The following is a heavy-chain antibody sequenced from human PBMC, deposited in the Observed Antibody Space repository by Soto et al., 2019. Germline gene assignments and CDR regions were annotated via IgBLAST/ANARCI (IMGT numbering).Heavy chain of an antibody. J-gene: IGHJ6*03. CDR3: ARDSGYGSGSYVGYYYYMDV. V-gene: IGHV1-69*04. CDR1: GGTFSSYT. D-gene: IGHD3-10*01. Sequence: ASVKVSCKASGGTFSSYTISWVRQAPGQGLEWMGRIIPILGIANYAQKFQGRVTITADKSTSTAYMELSSLRSEDTAVYYCARDSGYGSGSYVGYYYYMDVWGKGTTVTVSS. CDR2: IIPILGIA.